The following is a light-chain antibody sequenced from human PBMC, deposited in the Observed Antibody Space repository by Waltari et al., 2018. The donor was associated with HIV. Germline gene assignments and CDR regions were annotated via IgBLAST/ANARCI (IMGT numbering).Light chain of an antibody. CDR2: GNR. Sequence: QSVLTQPPSVSGAPGQRVTISCTGSSSNIGAQSAVHLYQQRPGTAPKVLIYGNRDRPSGVPDRFSGSKSGTSASLVITGLQAEDEANYYCQSYDSSLSAWVFGGGTKLTVL. CDR3: QSYDSSLSAWV. CDR1: SSNIGAQSA. V-gene: IGLV1-40*01. J-gene: IGLJ3*02.